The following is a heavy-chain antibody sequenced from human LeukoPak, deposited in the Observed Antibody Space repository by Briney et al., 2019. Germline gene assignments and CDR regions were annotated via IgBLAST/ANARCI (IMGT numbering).Heavy chain of an antibody. V-gene: IGHV1-69*06. CDR3: ARGQRGGSHYYFDY. CDR2: IIPIFGTA. D-gene: IGHD3-10*01. Sequence: SVKVSCKASGGTFSSYAISWVRQAPGQGLEWMGGIIPIFGTANYAQKFQGRVTITADKSTSTAYMELSSLTSDDTAVYYCARGQRGGSHYYFDYWGQGTLVTVSS. J-gene: IGHJ4*02. CDR1: GGTFSSYA.